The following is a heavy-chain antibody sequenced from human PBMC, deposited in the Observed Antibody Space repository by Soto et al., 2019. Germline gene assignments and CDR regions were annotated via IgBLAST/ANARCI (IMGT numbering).Heavy chain of an antibody. CDR1: RYLFASHN. CDR2: INPRSGNA. V-gene: IGHV1-46*01. Sequence: QVQLVQSAAEAKEPGASVTVSCKASRYLFASHNIHWVREAPGQGLEWMGEINPRSGNAGYNQKFQGRVTMTSDTSTTTVYMILSSLRSDDTAVYYCARIAGAGLTYFDFWGLGTPVTVSS. CDR3: ARIAGAGLTYFDF. D-gene: IGHD6-13*01. J-gene: IGHJ4*02.